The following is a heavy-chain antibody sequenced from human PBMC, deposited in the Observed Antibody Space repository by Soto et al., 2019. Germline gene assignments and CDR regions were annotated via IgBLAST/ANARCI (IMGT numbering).Heavy chain of an antibody. CDR3: AKEVWGLYTFGRPLDN. CDR2: IWYGGSQK. D-gene: IGHD1-26*01. J-gene: IGHJ4*01. CDR1: GFNFSKFG. V-gene: IGHV3-33*06. Sequence: GGSLRLSCAASGFNFSKFGMYWVRQAPGKGLEWVAVIWYGGSQKYYADSVKGRFTISRDNSNNTLYLQMNSLRAEDTAVYYCAKEVWGLYTFGRPLDNWGHGTLVTVSS.